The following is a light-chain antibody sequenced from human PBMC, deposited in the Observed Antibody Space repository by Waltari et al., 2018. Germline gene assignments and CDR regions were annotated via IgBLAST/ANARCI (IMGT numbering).Light chain of an antibody. CDR3: AAWDVDLDGVL. V-gene: IGLV1-44*01. CDR2: SKG. Sequence: TSPKDLSRSKGKRPSAVPDRFSGSRSGTSGALAISGLQSEDEADDYCAAWDVDLDGVLYGGGTKLTVL. J-gene: IGLJ3*02.